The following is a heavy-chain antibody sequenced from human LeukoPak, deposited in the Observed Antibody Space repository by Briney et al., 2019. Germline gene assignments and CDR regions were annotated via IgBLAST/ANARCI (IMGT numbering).Heavy chain of an antibody. CDR3: ARDFWGFAEGTYHFYGMDV. D-gene: IGHD3-16*01. J-gene: IGHJ6*02. V-gene: IGHV3-7*05. CDR2: IKEDGSEK. CDR1: GFTFSRYW. Sequence: GGSLRLSCAVSGFTFSRYWMSWVRQAPGKGLEWVANIKEDGSEKYYADSVKGRFTISRDNAKNSLYLQVNSLRAEDTAVYYCARDFWGFAEGTYHFYGMDVWGQGTTVTVSS.